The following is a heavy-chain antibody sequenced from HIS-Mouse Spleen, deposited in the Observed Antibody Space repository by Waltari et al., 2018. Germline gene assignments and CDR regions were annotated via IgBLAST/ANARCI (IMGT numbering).Heavy chain of an antibody. J-gene: IGHJ4*02. CDR3: ARIAEGYTSGWYAFDY. Sequence: QAPLGESVPPLLKPTQTLTLPATSSGFPLGPSGMCVSGSLHPPGKALEWLARIDWDDDKYYSTSLKTRLTISRDTSKNQVVLTMTNMDPLDTATYYCARIAEGYTSGWYAFDYWGQGTLVTVSS. D-gene: IGHD6-19*01. CDR1: GFPLGPSGMC. V-gene: IGHV2-70*15. CDR2: IDWDDDK.